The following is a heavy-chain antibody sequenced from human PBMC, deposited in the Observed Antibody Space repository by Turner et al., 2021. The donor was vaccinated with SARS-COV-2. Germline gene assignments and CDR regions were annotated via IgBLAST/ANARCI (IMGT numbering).Heavy chain of an antibody. CDR1: GGSIRSYF. CDR2: IYYSGST. D-gene: IGHD5-12*01. Sequence: QVQLQESGPGLVKPSETLSLTCTVSGGSIRSYFWSWIRQPPGKGLEWIGYIYYSGSTNYNPSLKSRVTISVDTSKNQCSLKLSSVTAADTAVYFCARHQWLRGAFDIWGQGTMVTVSS. CDR3: ARHQWLRGAFDI. J-gene: IGHJ3*02. V-gene: IGHV4-59*08.